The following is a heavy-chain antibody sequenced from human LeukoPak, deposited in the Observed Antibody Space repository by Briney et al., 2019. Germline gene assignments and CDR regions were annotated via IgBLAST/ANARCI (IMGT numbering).Heavy chain of an antibody. CDR2: ISSSGSTI. CDR3: ARDSSTIFDY. CDR1: GFTFSSYE. Sequence: PGGSLRLSCAASGFTFSSYERNWVRQAPGKGLEWVSYISSSGSTIYYADSVKGRFTISRDNAKNSVYLQMNSLRAEDTAVYYCARDSSTIFDYWGQGTLVTVSS. V-gene: IGHV3-48*03. D-gene: IGHD2-2*01. J-gene: IGHJ4*02.